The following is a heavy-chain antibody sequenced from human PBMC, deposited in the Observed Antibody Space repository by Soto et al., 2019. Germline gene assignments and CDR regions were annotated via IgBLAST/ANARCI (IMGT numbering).Heavy chain of an antibody. V-gene: IGHV1-18*01. J-gene: IGHJ6*02. Sequence: QVQLVQSGAEVKKPGASVKVSCKASGYSFTNYDISWVRQAPGQGLEWMGWISVYNGNTNYAQKFQGRVTMTTDTSTGTAHMELRSLRSDDTAVYYCARDQVSYYGMGGWGQGTTVTVSS. CDR2: ISVYNGNT. CDR1: GYSFTNYD. CDR3: ARDQVSYYGMGG.